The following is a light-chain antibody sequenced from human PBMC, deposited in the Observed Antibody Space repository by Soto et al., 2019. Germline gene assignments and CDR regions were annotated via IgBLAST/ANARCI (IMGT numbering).Light chain of an antibody. CDR1: QTVSGNY. Sequence: EIVLTQSPGILSLSPGERATLSCRASQTVSGNYLAWYQQKPGQSPRLLISGSSDRATGIPDRFSGSGSGTDFTLTINRVEPEDFAVYYCQQYGSSPPYTFGQGTTLEI. V-gene: IGKV3-20*01. CDR2: GSS. J-gene: IGKJ2*01. CDR3: QQYGSSPPYT.